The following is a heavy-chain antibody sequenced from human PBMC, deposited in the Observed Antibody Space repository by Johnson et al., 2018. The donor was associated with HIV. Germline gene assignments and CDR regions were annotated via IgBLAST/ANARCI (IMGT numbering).Heavy chain of an antibody. CDR1: GFTFDDYC. V-gene: IGHV3-20*04. CDR3: ARDTTMIVVSDAFDI. J-gene: IGHJ3*02. CDR2: INWNGGST. Sequence: VQLVESGGGVVRPGGSLRLSCAASGFTFDDYCMSWVRQAPGKGLEWVSGINWNGGSTGYADSVKGRFTISRDNAKNSLYLQMNSLRAEDTAVYYCARDTTMIVVSDAFDIWGQGTMVTVSS. D-gene: IGHD3-22*01.